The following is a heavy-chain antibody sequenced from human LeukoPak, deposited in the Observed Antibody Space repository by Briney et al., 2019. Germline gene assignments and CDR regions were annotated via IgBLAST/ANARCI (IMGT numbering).Heavy chain of an antibody. J-gene: IGHJ3*02. CDR2: IYYSGST. CDR1: GGSISSSSYY. CDR3: ARPTPPNQYCYDSSGYRRGAFDI. V-gene: IGHV4-39*01. Sequence: SETLSLTCTVSGGSISSSSYYWGWIRQPPGKGLEWIGSIYYSGSTYYNPSLKSRVTISVDTSKNQFSLKLSSVTAADTAVYYCARPTPPNQYCYDSSGYRRGAFDIWGQGTMVTVSS. D-gene: IGHD3-22*01.